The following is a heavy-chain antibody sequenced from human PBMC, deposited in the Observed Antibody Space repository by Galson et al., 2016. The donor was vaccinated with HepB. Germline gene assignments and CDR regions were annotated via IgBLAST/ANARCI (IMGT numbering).Heavy chain of an antibody. CDR2: ISGSGGRT. J-gene: IGHJ4*02. V-gene: IGHV3-23*01. D-gene: IGHD3-10*01. Sequence: SLRLSCAASGFTFSSSAMSWVRQAPGKGLEWVSGISGSGGRTSYADAVKGRFTISRDNSKNTLYLQTNSLRAEDTAVYYCAKDAFYYALGSSTHWGQGTPVTVSS. CDR1: GFTFSSSA. CDR3: AKDAFYYALGSSTH.